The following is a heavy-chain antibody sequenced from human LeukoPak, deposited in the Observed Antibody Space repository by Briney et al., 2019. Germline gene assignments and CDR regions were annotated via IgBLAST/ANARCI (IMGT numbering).Heavy chain of an antibody. Sequence: PGGSLRLSCAASGFTFSSYAMSWVRQAPGKGLEWVSAISGSGGSTYYADSVKGRFTISRDNSKNTLYLQMNSLRAEDTAVYYCAEAESLVPYYFDYWGQGTLVTVSS. CDR2: ISGSGGST. D-gene: IGHD6-13*01. V-gene: IGHV3-23*01. CDR3: AEAESLVPYYFDY. J-gene: IGHJ4*02. CDR1: GFTFSSYA.